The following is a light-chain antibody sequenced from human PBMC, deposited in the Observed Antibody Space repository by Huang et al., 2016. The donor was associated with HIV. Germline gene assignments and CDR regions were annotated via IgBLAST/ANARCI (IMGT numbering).Light chain of an antibody. V-gene: IGKV1-13*02. J-gene: IGKJ1*01. Sequence: IRLTQSPSSLSASIGDRATITCRASQGISTDVAWYQQKPGKPPQLLIHEAASLESGVPSTFSGSGSGTEFTLTIRSLQPDDLGIYYCQQYNSYPWTFGQGTKVEIK. CDR3: QQYNSYPWT. CDR1: QGISTD. CDR2: EAA.